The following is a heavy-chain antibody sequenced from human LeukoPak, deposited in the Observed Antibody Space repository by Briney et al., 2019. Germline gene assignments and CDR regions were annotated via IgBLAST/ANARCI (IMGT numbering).Heavy chain of an antibody. CDR3: ARGGGLDV. D-gene: IGHD3-16*01. CDR1: AFTFSGYS. V-gene: IGHV3-7*03. J-gene: IGHJ6*02. CDR2: INHNGNVN. Sequence: GGSLRLSCAASAFTFSGYSMNWVRQAPGKGLEWVASINHNGNVNYYVDSVKGRFTISRDNAKNSLYLQMSNLRAEDTAVYFCARGGGLDVWGQGATVTVSS.